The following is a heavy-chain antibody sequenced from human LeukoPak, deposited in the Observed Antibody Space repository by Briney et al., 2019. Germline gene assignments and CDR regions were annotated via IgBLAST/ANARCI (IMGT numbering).Heavy chain of an antibody. D-gene: IGHD3-10*01. CDR3: ARDYPPDYYGSGSYPNNWFDP. CDR1: GFTFSSYS. CDR2: ISSSSSYI. Sequence: GGSLRLSCAASGFTFSSYSMNWVRQAPGKGLEWVSSISSSSSYIYYADSVKGRFTISRDNAKNSLYLQMNSLRAEDTAVYYCARDYPPDYYGSGSYPNNWFDPWGQGTLVTVSS. V-gene: IGHV3-21*01. J-gene: IGHJ5*02.